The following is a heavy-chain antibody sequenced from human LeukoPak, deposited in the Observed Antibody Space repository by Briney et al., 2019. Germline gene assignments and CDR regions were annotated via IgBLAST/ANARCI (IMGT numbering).Heavy chain of an antibody. CDR1: GYTFTGYY. J-gene: IGHJ4*02. D-gene: IGHD1-1*01. CDR3: AGFWNAKY. V-gene: IGHV1-2*02. Sequence: ASVKVSCKASGYTFTGYYMHWVRRAPGQGLKWMGWINPNSGGTNYAQKLQGRVTMTRDTSISTAYMELSRLRSDDTAVYYCAGFWNAKYWGQGTLVTVSS. CDR2: INPNSGGT.